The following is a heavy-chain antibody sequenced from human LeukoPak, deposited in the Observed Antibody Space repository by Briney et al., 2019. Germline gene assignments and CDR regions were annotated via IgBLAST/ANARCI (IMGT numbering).Heavy chain of an antibody. CDR1: GYSFTSYW. V-gene: IGHV5-51*01. CDR2: IYPGDSDT. D-gene: IGHD3-22*01. Sequence: GESLKISCKGSGYSFTSYWIGWVRQMPGKGLEWMGIIYPGDSDTRYSPSFQGQVTISADKSISTAYLQWSSLKASDTAMYYCAKNAYYYDSSGFDAFDIWGQGTMVTVSS. CDR3: AKNAYYYDSSGFDAFDI. J-gene: IGHJ3*02.